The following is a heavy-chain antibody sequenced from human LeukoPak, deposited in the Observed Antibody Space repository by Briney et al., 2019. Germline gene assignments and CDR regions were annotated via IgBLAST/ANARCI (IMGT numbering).Heavy chain of an antibody. CDR2: IYHSGST. V-gene: IGHV4-30-2*01. Sequence: SETLSLTCTVSGGSIRSFSWSWIRQPPGKGLEWIGYIYHSGSTYYNPSLKSRVTISVDRSKNQFSLKLSSVTAADTAVYYCARAGYCSSTSCYAVGYNWFDPWGQGTLVTVSS. CDR3: ARAGYCSSTSCYAVGYNWFDP. J-gene: IGHJ5*02. D-gene: IGHD2-2*01. CDR1: GGSIRSFS.